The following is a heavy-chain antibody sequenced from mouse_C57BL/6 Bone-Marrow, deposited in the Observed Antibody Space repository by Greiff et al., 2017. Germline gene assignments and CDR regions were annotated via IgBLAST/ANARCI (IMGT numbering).Heavy chain of an antibody. V-gene: IGHV1-4*01. CDR1: GYTFTSYT. D-gene: IGHD1-1*01. J-gene: IGHJ2*01. CDR3: ARGPLLRCFDY. Sequence: VQLQQSGAELARPGASVKMSCKASGYTFTSYTMHWVKQRPGQGLEWIGYINPSSGYTKYNQKFKDKATLTADKSSSTAYMQLSSLTSEDSAVYYCARGPLLRCFDYWGQGTTLTVSS. CDR2: INPSSGYT.